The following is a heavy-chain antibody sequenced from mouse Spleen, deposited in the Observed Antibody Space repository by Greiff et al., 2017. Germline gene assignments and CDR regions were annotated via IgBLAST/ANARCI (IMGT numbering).Heavy chain of an antibody. CDR2: ISSGGGNT. V-gene: IGHV5-9*04. CDR3: ARHPLTGNYFDY. Sequence: EVKLVESGGGLVKPGGSLKLSCAASGFTFSSYAMSWVRQTPEKRLEWVATISSGGGNTYYPDSVKGRFTISRDNAKNTLYLQMSSLKSEDTAMYYCARHPLTGNYFDYWGQGTTLTVSS. D-gene: IGHD4-1*01. CDR1: GFTFSSYA. J-gene: IGHJ2*01.